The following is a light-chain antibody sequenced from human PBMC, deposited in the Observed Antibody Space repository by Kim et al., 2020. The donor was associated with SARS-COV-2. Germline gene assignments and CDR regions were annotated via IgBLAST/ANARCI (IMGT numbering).Light chain of an antibody. V-gene: IGLV2-14*03. CDR1: SSDVGGYSY. J-gene: IGLJ1*01. CDR3: SSYTTGTTLV. CDR2: EVS. Sequence: GQSITISCTGTSSDVGGYSYVSWYQQHPGKAPKLMICEVSNRPSGVSDRFSGSKSGNTASLTISGLQAEDEADYHCSSYTTGTTLVFGTGTKVTVL.